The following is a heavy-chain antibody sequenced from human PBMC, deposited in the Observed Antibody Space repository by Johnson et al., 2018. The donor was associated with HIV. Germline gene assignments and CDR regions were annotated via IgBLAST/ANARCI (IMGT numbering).Heavy chain of an antibody. J-gene: IGHJ3*02. CDR1: AFSFSNYP. Sequence: VQLVESGGGLVQPGRSLRLSCAASAFSFSNYPMHWVRQAPDKGLEWVAVISYDGSNKYYADSVKGRFTISRDNSKNTLYLQMNSLRAEDTAVYYCAETPGIAAAGTGYAFDIWGQGTMVTVSS. CDR3: AETPGIAAAGTGYAFDI. D-gene: IGHD6-13*01. V-gene: IGHV3-30*04. CDR2: ISYDGSNK.